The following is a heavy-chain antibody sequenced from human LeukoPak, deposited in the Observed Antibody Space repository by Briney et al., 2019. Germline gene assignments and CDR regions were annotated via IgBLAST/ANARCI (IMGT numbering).Heavy chain of an antibody. CDR2: IYSGGST. J-gene: IGHJ4*02. CDR1: GFTVSSNY. D-gene: IGHD5-18*01. Sequence: GGSLRLSCAASGFTVSSNYMSWVRQAPGKGLEWVSVIYSGGSTYYADSVKGRFTISRDNSKNTLYLQMNSLRAEDTAAYYCARAVQLWSFDYWGQGTLVTVSS. CDR3: ARAVQLWSFDY. V-gene: IGHV3-66*01.